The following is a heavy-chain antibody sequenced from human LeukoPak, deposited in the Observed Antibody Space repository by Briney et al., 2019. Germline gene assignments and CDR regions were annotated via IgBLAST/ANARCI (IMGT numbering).Heavy chain of an antibody. J-gene: IGHJ5*02. CDR1: GGSISSYY. CDR2: IYYSGST. Sequence: PSETLSLTCTVSGGSISSYYWSWIRQPPGKGLEWIGYIYYSGSTNYNPSLKSRVTISVDTSKNQFSLKLSSVTAADMAVYYCARDHVGWFDPWGQGTLVTVSS. D-gene: IGHD3-10*02. V-gene: IGHV4-59*01. CDR3: ARDHVGWFDP.